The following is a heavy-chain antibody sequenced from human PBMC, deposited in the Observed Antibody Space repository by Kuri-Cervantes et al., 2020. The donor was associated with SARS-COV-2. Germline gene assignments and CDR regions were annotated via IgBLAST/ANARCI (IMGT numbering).Heavy chain of an antibody. CDR3: AREGYYDSSGNYAATGMDV. CDR1: GFTFSSYT. CDR2: ISSDSASL. V-gene: IGHV3-21*01. D-gene: IGHD3-22*01. Sequence: GGSLRLSCVASGFTFSSYTMNWVRQAPGKGLECVSSISSDSASLFYADSVKGRFSISRDNAKNSVYLQMNSLRSEDTAVYYCAREGYYDSSGNYAATGMDVWGKGTTVTVSS. J-gene: IGHJ6*03.